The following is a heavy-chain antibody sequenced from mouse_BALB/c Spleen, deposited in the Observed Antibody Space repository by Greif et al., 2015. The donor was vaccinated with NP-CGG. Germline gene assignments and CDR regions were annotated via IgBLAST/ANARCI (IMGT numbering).Heavy chain of an antibody. V-gene: IGHV1-67*01. CDR2: ISTYSGNT. Sequence: VKPMESGPELVRPGVSVKISCKGSGYTFTDYAMHWVKQSHAKSLEWIGVISTYSGNTNYNQKFKGKATMTVDKSSSTAYMELARLTSEDSAIYYCARAHYGSTFDYWGQGTTLTVSS. CDR1: GYTFTDYA. J-gene: IGHJ2*01. CDR3: ARAHYGSTFDY. D-gene: IGHD1-1*01.